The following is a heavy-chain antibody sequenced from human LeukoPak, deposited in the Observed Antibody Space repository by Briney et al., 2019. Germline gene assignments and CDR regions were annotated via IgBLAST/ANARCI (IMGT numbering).Heavy chain of an antibody. J-gene: IGHJ5*02. Sequence: ASVKVSCKASEYTFTGNYMHWVRQPPGQGLEWMGWINPNNGGTKYVQKFQGRVTMTRDTSISTAYMQLSRLRSDDTAVYYCARGYICSGGTCYSRLWFDPWGQGTLVSVSS. V-gene: IGHV1-2*02. CDR2: INPNNGGT. CDR1: EYTFTGNY. D-gene: IGHD2-15*01. CDR3: ARGYICSGGTCYSRLWFDP.